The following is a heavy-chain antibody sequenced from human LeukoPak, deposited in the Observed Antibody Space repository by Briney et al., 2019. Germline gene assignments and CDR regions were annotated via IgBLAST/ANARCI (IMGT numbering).Heavy chain of an antibody. J-gene: IGHJ3*02. Sequence: SETLSLTCTVSGGSISSSSYYWGWIRQPPGKGLEWIGSIYYSGSTYYNPSLKSRVTISVDTSKNQFSLKLSSVTAADTAVYYCARHGGISGYDGNDAFDIWGQGTMVTVSS. D-gene: IGHD5-12*01. CDR3: ARHGGISGYDGNDAFDI. CDR2: IYYSGST. CDR1: GGSISSSSYY. V-gene: IGHV4-39*01.